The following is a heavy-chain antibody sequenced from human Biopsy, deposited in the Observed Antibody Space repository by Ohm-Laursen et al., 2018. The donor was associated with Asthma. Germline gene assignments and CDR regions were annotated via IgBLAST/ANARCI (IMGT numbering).Heavy chain of an antibody. Sequence: SVKVSCKISGYSLTDLSMHWVRQAPGQGLEWMGGHDHEEGGTVNARRFQGRVTMTEDTSTDTAYMEVTSLSSDDTAVYYCASDFPKDYVRYNFQFWGQGTLVTVSS. CDR2: HDHEEGGT. V-gene: IGHV1-24*01. J-gene: IGHJ4*02. CDR1: GYSLTDLS. CDR3: ASDFPKDYVRYNFQF. D-gene: IGHD4-17*01.